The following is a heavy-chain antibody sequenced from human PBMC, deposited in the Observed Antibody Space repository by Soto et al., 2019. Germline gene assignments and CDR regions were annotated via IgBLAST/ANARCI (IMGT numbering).Heavy chain of an antibody. CDR2: INPSGGST. CDR3: ARETHYYDSSGYYRVDCYYYGMDV. J-gene: IGHJ6*02. CDR1: GYTFTSYY. Sequence: ASVKVSCKASGYTFTSYYMHWVRQAPGQGLEWMGIINPSGGSTSYAQKFQGRVTMTRDTSTSTVYMELSSLRSEDTAVYYCARETHYYDSSGYYRVDCYYYGMDVWGQGTTVTVSS. V-gene: IGHV1-46*01. D-gene: IGHD3-22*01.